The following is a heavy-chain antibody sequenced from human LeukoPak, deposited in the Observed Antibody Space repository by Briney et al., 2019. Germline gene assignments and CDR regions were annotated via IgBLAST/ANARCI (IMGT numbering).Heavy chain of an antibody. V-gene: IGHV1-69*10. CDR3: ARSISMVRGWNLGNYFDY. D-gene: IGHD3-10*01. Sequence: VASVKVSCTASGGTFSSYAISWVRQAPGQGLEWGGGIIPILGIANYAQKFQGRVTITTDKSTSTAYMELSSLRSEDTAVYYCARSISMVRGWNLGNYFDYWGQGTLVTVSS. CDR1: GGTFSSYA. CDR2: IIPILGIA. J-gene: IGHJ4*02.